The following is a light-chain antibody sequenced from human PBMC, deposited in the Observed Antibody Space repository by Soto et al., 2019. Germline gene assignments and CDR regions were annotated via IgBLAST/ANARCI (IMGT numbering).Light chain of an antibody. V-gene: IGLV1-44*01. CDR1: SSNIGSSS. J-gene: IGLJ1*01. CDR2: NNN. Sequence: VLTQPPSASGTPGQRVTISCSGSSSNIGSSSVNWYQQLPGTAPKLLIYNNNQWPSGVPDRFSGSKSGTSASLAISGLQSEDEADYYCAAWDVSLNGLYVFGTGTQLTVL. CDR3: AAWDVSLNGLYV.